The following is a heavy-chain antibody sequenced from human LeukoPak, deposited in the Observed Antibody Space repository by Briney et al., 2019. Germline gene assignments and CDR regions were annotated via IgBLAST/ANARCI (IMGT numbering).Heavy chain of an antibody. CDR2: IYTSGST. Sequence: PSETLSLTCTVSGGSSNNYYWSWIRQSAGKGLEGIGRIYTSGSTNYNPSLKSGVSMSVDTSKRQLSMRLRSVTAAETAVYYCARESGYYYDTSGYTFDYWGQGILVTVSS. J-gene: IGHJ4*02. CDR1: GGSSNNYY. D-gene: IGHD3-22*01. V-gene: IGHV4-4*07. CDR3: ARESGYYYDTSGYTFDY.